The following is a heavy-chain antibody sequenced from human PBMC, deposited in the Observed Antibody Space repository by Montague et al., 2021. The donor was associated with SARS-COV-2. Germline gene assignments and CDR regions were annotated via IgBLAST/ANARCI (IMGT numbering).Heavy chain of an antibody. V-gene: IGHV4-34*01. D-gene: IGHD1-20*01. CDR3: ARGRRGYNWREETSYYYGRDA. CDR2: INHSGST. CDR1: GGSLSGYY. J-gene: IGHJ6*02. Sequence: SETLSLTCAVYGGSLSGYYWSWIRQPPGKGLEWIGEINHSGSTNYNPSLKSRVTISLDTSKNQFSLKLSSVTAADTAVYYCARGRRGYNWREETSYYYGRDAGGQGTTVTGPS.